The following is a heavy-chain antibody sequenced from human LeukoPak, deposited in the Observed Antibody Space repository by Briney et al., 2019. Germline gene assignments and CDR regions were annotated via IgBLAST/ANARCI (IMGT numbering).Heavy chain of an antibody. CDR1: GFTFSSYG. D-gene: IGHD6-13*01. V-gene: IGHV3-33*01. CDR3: ARDVEARISAAGTFDY. J-gene: IGHJ4*02. CDR2: IWYDGSNK. Sequence: GGSLRLSCAASGFTFSSYGMHWVRQAPGKGLEWVAVIWYDGSNKYYADSVKGRFTISRDNSKNTLYLQMNSLRADDTAIYYCARDVEARISAAGTFDYWGQGSLVTVSS.